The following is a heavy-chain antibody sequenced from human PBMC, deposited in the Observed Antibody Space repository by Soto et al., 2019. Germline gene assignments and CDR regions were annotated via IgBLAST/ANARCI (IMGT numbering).Heavy chain of an antibody. V-gene: IGHV1-69*05. D-gene: IGHD3-3*01. CDR2: IIPIFGTA. CDR3: ARALDFWSAYFDY. Sequence: SVKVSCKASGGTFSSYAISWVRQAPGQGLEWMGGIIPIFGTANYADSVKGRFTISRDNSKNTLYLQMNSLRTEDTAVYYCARALDFWSAYFDYWGQGSLVTVSS. CDR1: GGTFSSYA. J-gene: IGHJ4*02.